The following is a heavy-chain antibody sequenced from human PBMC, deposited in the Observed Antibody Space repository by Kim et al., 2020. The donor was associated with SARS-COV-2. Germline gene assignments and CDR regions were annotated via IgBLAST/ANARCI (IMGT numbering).Heavy chain of an antibody. J-gene: IGHJ4*02. V-gene: IGHV3-11*04. CDR3: ARDAWAQRGTGGFDY. D-gene: IGHD7-27*01. Sequence: DYVKGRFTISRDNAKNSVYLQMNSLRVEDTAVYYCARDAWAQRGTGGFDYWGQGTLVTVSS.